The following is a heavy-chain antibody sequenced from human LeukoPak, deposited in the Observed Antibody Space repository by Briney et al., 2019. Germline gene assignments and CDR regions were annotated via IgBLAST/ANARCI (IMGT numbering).Heavy chain of an antibody. CDR1: GGSFSGYY. V-gene: IGHV4-34*01. D-gene: IGHD6-19*01. Sequence: PSETLSLTCAVYGGSFSGYYWSWIRQPPGKGLEWIGEINHSGGTNYNPSLKSRVTISVDTSKNQISLTLSSVTAADTAVYYCARGTFAGYSSGGWFDPWGQGTLVTVSS. CDR2: INHSGGT. CDR3: ARGTFAGYSSGGWFDP. J-gene: IGHJ5*02.